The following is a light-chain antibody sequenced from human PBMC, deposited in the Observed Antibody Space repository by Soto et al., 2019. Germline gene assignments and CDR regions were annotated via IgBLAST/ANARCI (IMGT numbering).Light chain of an antibody. CDR3: SSYTSSSTLYV. V-gene: IGLV2-14*01. J-gene: IGLJ1*01. Sequence: SALTQPASVSGSPGQAITISCTGTSRDFGGYDYVSWYHQHPGKAPKLMISDVSNRPSGVSNRFSGSKSGNTASLTISGLQAEDEADYYCSSYTSSSTLYVFGTGTKVTVL. CDR2: DVS. CDR1: SRDFGGYDY.